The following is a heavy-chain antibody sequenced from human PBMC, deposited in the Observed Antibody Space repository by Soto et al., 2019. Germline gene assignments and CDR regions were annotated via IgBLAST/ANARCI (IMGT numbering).Heavy chain of an antibody. CDR3: TTDGSMIVVLITRPDDWYFDL. V-gene: IGHV3-15*07. CDR2: IKSKTDGGTT. Sequence: EVQLVESGGGLVKPGGSLRLSCAASGFTFSNAWMNWVRQAPGKGLEWVGRIKSKTDGGTTDYAAPVKGRFTISRDDSKNTLYLQMNTLKTEDTAVYYCTTDGSMIVVLITRPDDWYFDLWGRGTLVTVSS. D-gene: IGHD3-22*01. CDR1: GFTFSNAW. J-gene: IGHJ2*01.